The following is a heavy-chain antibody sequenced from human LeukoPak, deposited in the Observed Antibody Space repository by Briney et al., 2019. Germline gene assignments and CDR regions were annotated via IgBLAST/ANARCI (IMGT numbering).Heavy chain of an antibody. V-gene: IGHV3-53*01. Sequence: TGGSLRLSCAASGFTVSSNYMSWVRQAPGKGLEWVSVIYSGGTTYYADSVKGRFTISRDNSKNTLYLQMNSLRAEDTAVYYCVRDLGVATTYFDNWGQGTLVTVSS. CDR3: VRDLGVATTYFDN. CDR2: IYSGGTT. D-gene: IGHD5-12*01. CDR1: GFTVSSNY. J-gene: IGHJ4*02.